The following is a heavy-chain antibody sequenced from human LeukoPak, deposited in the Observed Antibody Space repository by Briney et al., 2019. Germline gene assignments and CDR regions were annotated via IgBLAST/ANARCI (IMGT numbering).Heavy chain of an antibody. J-gene: IGHJ4*02. D-gene: IGHD5-24*01. CDR1: GFTFSSYW. V-gene: IGHV3-74*01. Sequence: GGSLRLSCVASGFTFSSYWMHWVRQAPGKGLVWVSHINSDGSSTTYADSVKGRFTISRDNAKNTLYPQMNSLRAEDTAVYYCARDGLAAITFDYWGQGIPVTVSS. CDR3: ARDGLAAITFDY. CDR2: INSDGSST.